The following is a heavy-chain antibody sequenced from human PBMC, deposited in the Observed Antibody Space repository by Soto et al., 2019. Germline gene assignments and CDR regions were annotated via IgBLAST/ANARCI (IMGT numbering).Heavy chain of an antibody. V-gene: IGHV1-2*02. CDR2: INPNSGGT. J-gene: IGHJ6*02. Sequence: GASVKVSCKASGYTFTGYYIHWVRQAPVQGLEWMGWINPNSGGTNYAQKFQGRVTMTRDTSLSTAYMELSRLRSDDTAVYYCAGAVMKVAVDYYYYYGMDVWGQGTTVNVSS. CDR1: GYTFTGYY. D-gene: IGHD6-19*01. CDR3: AGAVMKVAVDYYYYYGMDV.